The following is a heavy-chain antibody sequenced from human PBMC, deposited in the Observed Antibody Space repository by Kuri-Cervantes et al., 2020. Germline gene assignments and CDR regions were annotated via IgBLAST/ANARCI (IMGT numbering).Heavy chain of an antibody. D-gene: IGHD3-3*01. CDR3: ARDIFGTYYYGMDV. CDR2: ISSSSSGI. V-gene: IGHV3-48*02. CDR1: GSIFSSYS. Sequence: GESLKISCAASGSIFSSYSMNWVRQAPGKGLEWVSSISSSSSGIYYADSVKGRFTISRDNAKNALYLQMNSLRDEDTAVYYCARDIFGTYYYGMDVWGQGTTVTVSS. J-gene: IGHJ6*02.